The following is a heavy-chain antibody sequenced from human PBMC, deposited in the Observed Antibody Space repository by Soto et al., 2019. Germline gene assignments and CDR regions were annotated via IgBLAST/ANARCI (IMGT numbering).Heavy chain of an antibody. V-gene: IGHV4-39*02. CDR2: IYYSGST. D-gene: IGHD5-18*01. J-gene: IGHJ6*02. CDR1: GGSISSSSYY. Sequence: SETLSLTCTVSGGSISSSSYYWGWIRQPPGKGLEWIGSIYYSGSTYYNPSLKSRVTMTRDTSISTAYMELSRLRSDDTAVYYCAREVVDTAMAYRRYYYYGMDVWGQGTTVTVSS. CDR3: AREVVDTAMAYRRYYYYGMDV.